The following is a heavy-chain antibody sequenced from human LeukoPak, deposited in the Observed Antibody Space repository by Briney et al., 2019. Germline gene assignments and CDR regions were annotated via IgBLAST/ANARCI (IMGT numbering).Heavy chain of an antibody. D-gene: IGHD2-2*01. CDR1: GFTFSSYA. Sequence: GGSLRLSCAASGFTFSSYAMNWVRQAPGKGLEWVSAISGRDGSTYYADSVKGRFTISGDNSRNTLFLQMNSLRAEDTAVYYCAHGAMYQLDYWGQGTLVTVSS. CDR2: ISGRDGST. J-gene: IGHJ4*02. V-gene: IGHV3-23*01. CDR3: AHGAMYQLDY.